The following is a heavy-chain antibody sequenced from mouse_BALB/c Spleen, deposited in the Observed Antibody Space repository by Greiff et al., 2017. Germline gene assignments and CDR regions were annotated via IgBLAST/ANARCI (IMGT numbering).Heavy chain of an antibody. D-gene: IGHD2-2*01. CDR3: ARCGYESPGYFDV. Sequence: EVQLQQSGPELVKPGASVKMSCKASGYTFTSYVMHWVKQKPGQGLEWIGYINPYNDGTKYNEKFKGKATLTSDKSSSTAYMELSSLTSEDSAVYYCARCGYESPGYFDVWGAGTTVTVSS. J-gene: IGHJ1*01. CDR1: GYTFTSYV. CDR2: INPYNDGT. V-gene: IGHV1-14*01.